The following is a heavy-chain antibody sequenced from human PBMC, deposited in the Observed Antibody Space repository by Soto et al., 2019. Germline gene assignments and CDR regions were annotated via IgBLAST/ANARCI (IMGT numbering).Heavy chain of an antibody. CDR3: AKDEGGYPTRPPY. CDR2: ISWNSGSI. D-gene: IGHD1-1*01. J-gene: IGHJ4*02. CDR1: GFTFDDYA. V-gene: IGHV3-9*01. Sequence: EVQLVESGGGLVQPGRSLRLSCAASGFTFDDYAMHWVRQAPGKGLEWVSGISWNSGSIGYADSVKGRFTISRDNAKNSLYLQMNSLRAEDTALYYCAKDEGGYPTRPPYWGQGTLVTVSS.